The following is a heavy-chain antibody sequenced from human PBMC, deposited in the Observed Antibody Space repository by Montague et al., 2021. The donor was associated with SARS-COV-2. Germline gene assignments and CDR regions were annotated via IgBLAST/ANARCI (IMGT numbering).Heavy chain of an antibody. CDR3: ALGNIVTGYWSS. V-gene: IGHV3-23*03. D-gene: IGHD3-9*01. CDR1: GFTVSSYA. Sequence: FLRLSCAASGFTVSSYAMSWVRQAPGKGLEWVSVIYSGGSSTYYADSVKGRFTISRDNSKNTLYLQMNSLRAEDTAVYYCALGNIVTGYWSSWGQGTLVTVSS. CDR2: IYSGGSST. J-gene: IGHJ4*02.